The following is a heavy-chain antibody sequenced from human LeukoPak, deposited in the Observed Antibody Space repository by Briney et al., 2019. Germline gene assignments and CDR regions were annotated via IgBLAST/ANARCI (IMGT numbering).Heavy chain of an antibody. CDR2: MNPNSGNT. Sequence: ASVKVSCQASGYTFTSYDINWVRQATGQGLEWMGWMNPNSGNTGYAQKFQGRVTMTRNTSISTAYMELSSLRSEDAAVYYCARGLLRWLRHFDYWGQGTLVTVSS. V-gene: IGHV1-8*01. CDR1: GYTFTSYD. J-gene: IGHJ4*02. D-gene: IGHD5-24*01. CDR3: ARGLLRWLRHFDY.